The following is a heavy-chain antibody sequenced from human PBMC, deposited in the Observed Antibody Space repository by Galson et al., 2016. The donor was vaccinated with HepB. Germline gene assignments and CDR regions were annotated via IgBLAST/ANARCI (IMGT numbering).Heavy chain of an antibody. CDR3: ARALYRGSRYSLPYLGH. Sequence: TLSLTCAVSGGSISTAGYYWSWIRQLPGKGLEWIGYIFYSGATYYNGSLKSRVLISLDTSKNQFSLNLTSVSAADTAVYYCARALYRGSRYSLPYLGHWGQGTLVTVSS. D-gene: IGHD2-15*01. V-gene: IGHV4-31*11. J-gene: IGHJ4*02. CDR1: GGSISTAGYY. CDR2: IFYSGAT.